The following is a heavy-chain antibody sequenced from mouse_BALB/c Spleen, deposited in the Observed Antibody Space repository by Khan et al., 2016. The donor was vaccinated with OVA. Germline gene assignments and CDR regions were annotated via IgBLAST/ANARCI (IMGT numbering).Heavy chain of an antibody. Sequence: VQLKQSGPDLVKPGASVKISCKASNYTFTLYYMSWVKQSPGKSLEWIGRINPNTDNTNYNQEFKGKATFTVDNSSNTAYMQLRSLTSEDSAVYFCASEYDFFACWGQGTLVTVSA. CDR1: NYTFTLYY. CDR3: ASEYDFFAC. CDR2: INPNTDNT. V-gene: IGHV1-26*01. D-gene: IGHD2-4*01. J-gene: IGHJ3*01.